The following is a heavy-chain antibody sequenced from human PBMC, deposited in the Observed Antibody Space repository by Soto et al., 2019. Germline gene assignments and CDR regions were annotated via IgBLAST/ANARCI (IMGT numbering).Heavy chain of an antibody. CDR1: GFTFSSYG. CDR3: ARWSYLDY. CDR2: ISYDGKT. V-gene: IGHV3-30*03. Sequence: PGGSLRLSCAASGFTFSSYGMHWVRQAPGKGLEWVAVISYDGKTFYADSVKGRFSISRDTSQSTLYLQMNSLRADDTAMYYCARWSYLDYWGQGTRVTVSS. J-gene: IGHJ4*02. D-gene: IGHD3-3*01.